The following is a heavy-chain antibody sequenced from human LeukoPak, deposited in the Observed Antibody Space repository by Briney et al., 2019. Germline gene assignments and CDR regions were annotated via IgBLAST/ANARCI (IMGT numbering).Heavy chain of an antibody. Sequence: GESLKISCKGSGYSFTSYWIGWVRQMPGKGLEWMGIIYPGDSESRYSPSLQGQVTISADKSISTAYLQWSSLKASDTAMYYCARQGGYDSGYFDYWGQGTLVTVSS. V-gene: IGHV5-51*01. CDR1: GYSFTSYW. CDR3: ARQGGYDSGYFDY. CDR2: IYPGDSES. J-gene: IGHJ4*02. D-gene: IGHD5-12*01.